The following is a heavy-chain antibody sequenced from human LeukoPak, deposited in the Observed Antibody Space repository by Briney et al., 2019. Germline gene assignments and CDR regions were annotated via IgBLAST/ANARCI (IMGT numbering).Heavy chain of an antibody. J-gene: IGHJ4*02. CDR3: ARDLRGLGDFLDY. D-gene: IGHD3-10*01. V-gene: IGHV1-2*02. CDR2: INPDSGSA. Sequence: GASVKVSCKPSGYTLTGYYMHWVRQAPGPGLGGMGWINPDSGSAIFLQKFQGRVTSTSDTSTNTAYMELNRLRSDDTAVYYCARDLRGLGDFLDYWGQGTLVTVSS. CDR1: GYTLTGYY.